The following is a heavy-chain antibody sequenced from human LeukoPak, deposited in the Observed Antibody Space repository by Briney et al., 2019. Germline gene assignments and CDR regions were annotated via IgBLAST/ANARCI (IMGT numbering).Heavy chain of an antibody. CDR3: AKTSAGIRGGYFDY. CDR1: GFTFSSYA. V-gene: IGHV3-23*01. J-gene: IGHJ4*02. Sequence: GGSLRLSCAASGFTFSSYAMSWVRQAPGKGLEGVSLINDSGGNTYYADSVKGRFTISRDNVENTLFLQMRSLRAEDTAVYYCAKTSAGIRGGYFDYWGQGPLVTVSS. CDR2: INDSGGNT. D-gene: IGHD3-10*01.